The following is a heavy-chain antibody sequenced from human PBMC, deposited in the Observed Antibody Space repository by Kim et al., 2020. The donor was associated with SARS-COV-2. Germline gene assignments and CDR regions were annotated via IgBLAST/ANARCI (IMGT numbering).Heavy chain of an antibody. Sequence: KCRFTISRDNSKNTLYLQMSSLGAEDTAVYYCVKATSDCSGGSCRPVFDYWGQGTLVTVSS. D-gene: IGHD2-15*01. V-gene: IGHV3-64D*06. J-gene: IGHJ4*02. CDR3: VKATSDCSGGSCRPVFDY.